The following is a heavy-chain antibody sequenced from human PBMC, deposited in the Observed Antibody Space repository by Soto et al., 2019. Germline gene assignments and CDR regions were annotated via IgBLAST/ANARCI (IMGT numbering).Heavy chain of an antibody. CDR3: ARSGATGYYSTHYYGMDV. CDR1: GYTFNTYD. Sequence: ASVKVSCKASGYTFNTYDTNWERQATGQGLEWMGWMNPESGSTGFAQSFQGRITLTGNTSINTVYMEVSSLTNEDTAVYFCARSGATGYYSTHYYGMDVWGPGTTVTVSS. CDR2: MNPESGST. J-gene: IGHJ6*02. V-gene: IGHV1-8*01. D-gene: IGHD3-9*01.